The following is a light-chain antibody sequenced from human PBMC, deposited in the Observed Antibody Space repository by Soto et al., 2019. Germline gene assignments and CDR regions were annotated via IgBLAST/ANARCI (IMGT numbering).Light chain of an antibody. CDR2: EVS. Sequence: QSALTQPASVSGSPGQSITISCTGSSSNVGRYNYVSWYQQHPGEAPKLIIYEVSDRPSGISNRFSGSKCGNTASLTISGLQTEDEAAYDCSSFTGSNTLLFCGGTQLTLL. V-gene: IGLV2-14*01. CDR1: SSNVGRYNY. CDR3: SSFTGSNTLL. J-gene: IGLJ2*01.